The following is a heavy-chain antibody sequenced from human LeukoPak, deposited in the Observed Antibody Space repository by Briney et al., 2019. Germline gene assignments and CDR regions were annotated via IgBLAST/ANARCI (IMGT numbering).Heavy chain of an antibody. CDR2: ISYDGSNK. V-gene: IGHV3-30*18. Sequence: RSGGSLRLSCAASGFTFSSYGMHWVRQAPGKGLEWVAVISYDGSNKYYADSVKGRFTISRDNSKNTLYLQMNSLRAEDTAVYYCAKLATVTLFDYWGQGTLVTVSS. CDR1: GFTFSSYG. CDR3: AKLATVTLFDY. D-gene: IGHD4-11*01. J-gene: IGHJ4*02.